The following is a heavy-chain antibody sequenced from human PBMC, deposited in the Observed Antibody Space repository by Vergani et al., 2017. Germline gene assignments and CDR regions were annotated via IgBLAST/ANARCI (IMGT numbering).Heavy chain of an antibody. Sequence: QVQLQESGPGLVKPSETLSLTCTVSGGPISSYYWSWIRQPAGKGLEWIGRIYTSGSTNYNPSLKSRVTMSVDTSKNQFSLQPSSVTAADTAVYYCAGDPGGSYYGRSWYFDLWGRGTLVTVSS. CDR3: AGDPGGSYYGRSWYFDL. V-gene: IGHV4-4*07. J-gene: IGHJ2*01. CDR1: GGPISSYY. CDR2: IYTSGST. D-gene: IGHD1-26*01.